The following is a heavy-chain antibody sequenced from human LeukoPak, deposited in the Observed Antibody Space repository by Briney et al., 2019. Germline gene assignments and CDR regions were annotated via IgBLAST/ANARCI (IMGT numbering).Heavy chain of an antibody. Sequence: GGSLRLSCTASGFTFSSYNMNWVRQGPGKGLEWVSSISSGSSYIYYADSAQGRFTISRDNAKNSLYLQMSSLTAEDTAVYYCARDRQGFMSEWPNWFDPWGQGALVTVSS. CDR1: GFTFSSYN. CDR3: ARDRQGFMSEWPNWFDP. D-gene: IGHD3-16*01. V-gene: IGHV3-21*01. J-gene: IGHJ5*02. CDR2: ISSGSSYI.